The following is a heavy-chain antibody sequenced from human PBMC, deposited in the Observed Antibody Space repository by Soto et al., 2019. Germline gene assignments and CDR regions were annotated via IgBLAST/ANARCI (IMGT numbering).Heavy chain of an antibody. V-gene: IGHV4-30-2*01. CDR3: ARGGCSSTSCYTGRPGIELLGLYYGMDV. Sequence: PSETLSLTCAVSGGSISSGGYSWSWIRQPPGKGLGWIGYIYHSGRTYYNPSPKSRVTISVDRAKNQFSLKLRSVTAADTAVYYCARGGCSSTSCYTGRPGIELLGLYYGMDVSGQGT. CDR1: GGSISSGGYS. D-gene: IGHD2-2*02. CDR2: IYHSGRT. J-gene: IGHJ6*02.